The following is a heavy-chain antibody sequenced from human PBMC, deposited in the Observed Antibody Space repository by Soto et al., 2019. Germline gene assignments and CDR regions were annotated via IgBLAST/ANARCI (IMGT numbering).Heavy chain of an antibody. CDR3: ARGKGIEENYYHCSMDI. CDR1: GYTFSTYA. CDR2: INGGTGQT. J-gene: IGHJ6*02. V-gene: IGHV1-3*01. Sequence: ASVKVSCKASGYTFSTYAMHWVRQAPGQSLEWMGWINGGTGQTRYSQRFQDRVTITRDTSAKTTYMDLTSLRYEDTAVSYSARGKGIEENYYHCSMDISGQGTRVTVSS. D-gene: IGHD3-10*01.